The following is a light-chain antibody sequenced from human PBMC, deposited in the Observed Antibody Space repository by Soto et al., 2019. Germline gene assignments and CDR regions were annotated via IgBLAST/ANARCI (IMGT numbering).Light chain of an antibody. Sequence: AIQMTQSPSSLSASVGDRVTITCRASQGIRKDLGWYQQKPGKAPNLLIYAASRLHSGVPSRFSGSGSGTDFTLTISSLQPEDFATYYFLQGYVFPRSFGQGTKLGIK. CDR2: AAS. V-gene: IGKV1-6*01. CDR3: LQGYVFPRS. J-gene: IGKJ2*01. CDR1: QGIRKD.